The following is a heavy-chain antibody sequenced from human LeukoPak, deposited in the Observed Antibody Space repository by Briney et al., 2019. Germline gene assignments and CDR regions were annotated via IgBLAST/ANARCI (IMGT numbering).Heavy chain of an antibody. V-gene: IGHV3-23*01. Sequence: GGSLRLSCAASGFAFSTYAMSWVRQAPGKGLEWVSVISGGGGSRYYADSVKGRFTISRDNSKNTLYLQMNSLRAEDTAVYYCATPYSTYCGGDCYIWGQGTLVTVSS. CDR2: ISGGGGSR. CDR3: ATPYSTYCGGDCYI. J-gene: IGHJ4*02. D-gene: IGHD2-21*02. CDR1: GFAFSTYA.